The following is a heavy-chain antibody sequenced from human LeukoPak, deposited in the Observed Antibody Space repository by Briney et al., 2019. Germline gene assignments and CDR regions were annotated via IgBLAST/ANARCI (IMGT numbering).Heavy chain of an antibody. V-gene: IGHV3-30-3*01. Sequence: GGSLRLSCAASGFTFSSYPMHWIRQAPGKGLEWVAVISYDGSNKYYADSVKGRFTISRDNSKNTLYLQMNSLRAEDTAVYYCARESIDYWGQGTLVTVSS. J-gene: IGHJ4*02. CDR3: ARESIDY. CDR2: ISYDGSNK. CDR1: GFTFSSYP.